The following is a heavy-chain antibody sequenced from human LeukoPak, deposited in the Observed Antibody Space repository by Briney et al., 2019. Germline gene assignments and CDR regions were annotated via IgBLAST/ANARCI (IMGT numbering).Heavy chain of an antibody. CDR1: GFTFSSYA. CDR2: ISYDGSNK. J-gene: IGHJ4*02. CDR3: ARVRSARPGY. Sequence: PGGSLRLSCAASGFTFSSYAMHWVRQAPDKGLEWVAVISYDGSNKYYADSVKGRFTISRDNSKNTLYLQMNSLRAEDTAVYYCARVRSARPGYWGQGTLVTVSS. D-gene: IGHD1-26*01. V-gene: IGHV3-30-3*01.